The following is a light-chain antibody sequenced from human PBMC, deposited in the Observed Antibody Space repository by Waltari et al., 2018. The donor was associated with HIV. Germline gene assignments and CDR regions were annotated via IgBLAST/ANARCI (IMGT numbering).Light chain of an antibody. J-gene: IGKJ5*01. Sequence: EIVLTQSPGTLSLSPGERVTFSCRASQSVNSDYVAWYQQKPGQAPRLVMYGASTRALGLPDRFSGSGSGTDFTLTIVRLEPEDFAVYYCQQYGVLPITFGQGTRLEI. CDR1: QSVNSDY. V-gene: IGKV3-20*01. CDR2: GAS. CDR3: QQYGVLPIT.